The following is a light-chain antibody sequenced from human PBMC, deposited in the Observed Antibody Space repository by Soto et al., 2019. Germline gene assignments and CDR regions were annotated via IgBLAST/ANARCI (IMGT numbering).Light chain of an antibody. Sequence: EIVLTQSPATLSLPPGERASLSCRASQSVSSYLAWYQRKPGQAPRLLIYGASTRAAGIPDRFSGSGSGTDFTLTITRLEPEDSAVYFCQQYTGPPTTFGQGTRLEIK. CDR1: QSVSSY. V-gene: IGKV3-20*01. CDR3: QQYTGPPTT. CDR2: GAS. J-gene: IGKJ5*01.